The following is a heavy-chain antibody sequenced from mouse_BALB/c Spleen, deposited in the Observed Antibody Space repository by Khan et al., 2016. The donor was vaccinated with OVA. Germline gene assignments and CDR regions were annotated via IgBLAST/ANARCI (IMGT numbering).Heavy chain of an antibody. J-gene: IGHJ3*01. CDR2: IHYGGNT. Sequence: EVQLQESGPDLVKPSQSLSISCTVTGYSITSGYSWHWNGQFPGNKQEWMGYIHYGGNTNYNPSFKSRISITRDNSRNQSFLQVNSVTTEDTATXYCAGSGRWFPYWGQGTLVTVSA. CDR1: GYSITSGYS. V-gene: IGHV3-1*02. CDR3: AGSGRWFPY.